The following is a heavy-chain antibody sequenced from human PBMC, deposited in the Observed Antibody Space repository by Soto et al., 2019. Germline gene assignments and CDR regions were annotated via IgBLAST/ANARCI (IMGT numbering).Heavy chain of an antibody. J-gene: IGHJ4*02. CDR3: AKLPSDYYYDSSGSGY. Sequence: PGGSLRLSCAASGFTFSSYAMSWVRQAPGKGLEWVSAISGSGGSTYYADSVKGRFTISRDNSKNTLYLQMNSLRAEDTAVYYCAKLPSDYYYDSSGSGYWGQGTLVTVSS. V-gene: IGHV3-23*01. CDR2: ISGSGGST. CDR1: GFTFSSYA. D-gene: IGHD3-22*01.